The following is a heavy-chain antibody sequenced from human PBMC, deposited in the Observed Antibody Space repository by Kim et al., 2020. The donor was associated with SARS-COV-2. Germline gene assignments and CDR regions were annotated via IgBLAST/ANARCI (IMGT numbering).Heavy chain of an antibody. V-gene: IGHV3-30*01. Sequence: AESVKGRFTLSRDDMKNTVSLQMASLRPDDSAMYYCGSDLRVSGGLNLDSWGQGTRVTVSS. CDR3: GSDLRVSGGLNLDS. D-gene: IGHD2-15*01. J-gene: IGHJ4*02.